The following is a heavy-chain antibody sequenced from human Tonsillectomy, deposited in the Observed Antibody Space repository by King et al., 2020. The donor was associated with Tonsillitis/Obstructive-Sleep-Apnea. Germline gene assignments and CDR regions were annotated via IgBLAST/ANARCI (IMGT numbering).Heavy chain of an antibody. CDR2: IIPIFGTA. V-gene: IGHV1-69*01. CDR1: GGTFSSYA. D-gene: IGHD3-3*01. Sequence: QLVQSGAEVKKPGSSVKVSCKASGGTFSSYAITWVRQAPGQGLEWMGGIIPIFGTANYAQKFQGRVTIPADESTCTGYMELSSLRSEDTAVYYCARARIFGVVNGYFMDVWGKGTTVTVSS. J-gene: IGHJ6*03. CDR3: ARARIFGVVNGYFMDV.